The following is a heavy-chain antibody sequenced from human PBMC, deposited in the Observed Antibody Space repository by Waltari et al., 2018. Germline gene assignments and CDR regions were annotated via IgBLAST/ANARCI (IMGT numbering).Heavy chain of an antibody. Sequence: QVQLQQWGAALLKPSETLSLTCAVYGGSFSGYYWSWIRRPPGKGLEWIGEINHSGSTNYNPSLKSRVTISVDTSKNQFSLKLSSVTAADTAVYYCARGFGWYAEYYFDYWGQGTLVTVSS. CDR2: INHSGST. D-gene: IGHD6-19*01. V-gene: IGHV4-34*01. CDR3: ARGFGWYAEYYFDY. J-gene: IGHJ4*02. CDR1: GGSFSGYY.